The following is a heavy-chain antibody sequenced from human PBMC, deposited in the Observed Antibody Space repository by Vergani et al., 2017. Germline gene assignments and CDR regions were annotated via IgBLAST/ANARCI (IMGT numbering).Heavy chain of an antibody. CDR3: AREEYQLLSDYYYYYMDV. CDR2: IKQDGSEK. Sequence: EVQLLESGGGLVQPGGSLRLSCAASGFTFNTYAMSWIRQAPGKGLEWVANIKQDGSEKYYVDSVKGRFTISRDNAKNSLYLQMNSLRAEDTAVYYCAREEYQLLSDYYYYYMDVWGKGTTVTVSS. D-gene: IGHD2-2*01. V-gene: IGHV3-7*03. J-gene: IGHJ6*03. CDR1: GFTFNTYA.